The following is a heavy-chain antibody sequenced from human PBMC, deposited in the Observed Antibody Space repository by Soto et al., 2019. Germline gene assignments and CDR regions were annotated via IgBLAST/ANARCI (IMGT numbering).Heavy chain of an antibody. Sequence: QVQLQESGPGLVKPSQTLSLTCTVSGGSINSGDYYWSWIRQPPGKGLEWIGYIYNCGRTYQRPSLKSRVTRTVNTSKNHYSLKLTSVTAADTAVYYCARSYDSSGYNWFNPWGQGTLVTVSS. V-gene: IGHV4-30-4*01. CDR1: GGSINSGDYY. CDR3: ARSYDSSGYNWFNP. J-gene: IGHJ5*02. D-gene: IGHD3-22*01. CDR2: IYNCGRT.